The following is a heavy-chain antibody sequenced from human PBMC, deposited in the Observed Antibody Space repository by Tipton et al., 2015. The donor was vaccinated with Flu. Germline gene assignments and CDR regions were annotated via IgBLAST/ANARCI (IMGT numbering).Heavy chain of an antibody. CDR1: GGSISSGGYY. J-gene: IGHJ5*02. CDR3: ARAEVVVAATWFDP. Sequence: TLSLTCTVSGGSISSGGYYWSWIRQHPGKGLEWIGYIYYSGSTYYNPSLKSLVTISVDTSKNQFSLKLSSVTAADTAVYYCARAEVVVAATWFDPWGQGTLVTVSS. CDR2: IYYSGST. V-gene: IGHV4-31*01. D-gene: IGHD2-15*01.